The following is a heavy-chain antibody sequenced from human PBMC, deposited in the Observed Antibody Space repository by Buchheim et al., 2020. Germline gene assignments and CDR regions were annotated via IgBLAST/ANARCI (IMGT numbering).Heavy chain of an antibody. V-gene: IGHV4-39*07. CDR2: IYYSGST. J-gene: IGHJ2*01. CDR1: GGSISSSSYY. Sequence: QLQLQESGPGLVKPSETLSLTCTVSGGSISSSSYYWGWIRQPPGKGLEWIGSIYYSGSTYYNPSLKSRVTISVDKSTQQFSLKLSSVTAADTAVYYCARATRYSSGWYGWYFDLWGRGTL. CDR3: ARATRYSSGWYGWYFDL. D-gene: IGHD6-19*01.